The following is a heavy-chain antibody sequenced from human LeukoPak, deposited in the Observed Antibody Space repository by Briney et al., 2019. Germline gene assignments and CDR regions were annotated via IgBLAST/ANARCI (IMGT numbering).Heavy chain of an antibody. Sequence: PGGSLRLSCAASEFSVGSNYMTWVRQAPGKGLEWVSAISGSGGSTYYADSVKGRFTISRDNSKNTLYLQMNSLRAEDTAVYYCAKGVYYDTPSWFDPWGQGTLVTVSS. CDR1: EFSVGSNY. D-gene: IGHD3-9*01. CDR2: ISGSGGST. V-gene: IGHV3-23*01. J-gene: IGHJ5*02. CDR3: AKGVYYDTPSWFDP.